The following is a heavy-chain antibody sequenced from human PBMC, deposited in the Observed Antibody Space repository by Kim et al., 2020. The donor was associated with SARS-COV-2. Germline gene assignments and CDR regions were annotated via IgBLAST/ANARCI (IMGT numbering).Heavy chain of an antibody. D-gene: IGHD2-2*01. Sequence: ADSVKGRFTISRDNAKNSLYLQMNSLRAEDTALYYCATISSTSWSHYDMDVWGQGTTVTVSS. CDR3: ATISSTSWSHYDMDV. J-gene: IGHJ6*02. V-gene: IGHV3-9*01.